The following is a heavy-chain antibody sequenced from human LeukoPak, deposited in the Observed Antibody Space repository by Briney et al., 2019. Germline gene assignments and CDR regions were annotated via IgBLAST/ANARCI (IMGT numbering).Heavy chain of an antibody. CDR2: IYWNGDK. CDR3: AHTEMVYDPYWYFDL. D-gene: IGHD2-8*01. V-gene: IGHV2-5*01. J-gene: IGHJ2*01. CDR1: GFSLSTSGVG. Sequence: ESGPTLVKPTQTLTLTCTFSGFSLSTSGVGVGWIRQPPGKALEWLALIYWNGDKRYRPSLKSRLTIIKDTSKNQVVLTMTNMDPVDTATCYCAHTEMVYDPYWYFDLWGRGTLVTVSS.